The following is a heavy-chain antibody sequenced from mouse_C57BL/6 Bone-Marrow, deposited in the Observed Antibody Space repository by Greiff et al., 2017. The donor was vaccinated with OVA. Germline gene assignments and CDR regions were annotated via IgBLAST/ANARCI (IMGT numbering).Heavy chain of an antibody. Sequence: VQRVESGAELVRPGASVKLSCKASGYTFTDYYINWVKQRPGQGLEWIARIYPGSGNTYYNEKFKGKATLTAEKSSSTAYMQLSSLTSEDSAVYFCARRGAMDYWGQGTSVTVSS. V-gene: IGHV1-76*01. CDR2: IYPGSGNT. CDR1: GYTFTDYY. CDR3: ARRGAMDY. J-gene: IGHJ4*01.